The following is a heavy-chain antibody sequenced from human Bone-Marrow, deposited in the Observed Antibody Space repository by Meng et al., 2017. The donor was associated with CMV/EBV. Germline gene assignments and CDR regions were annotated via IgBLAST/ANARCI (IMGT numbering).Heavy chain of an antibody. D-gene: IGHD5-18*01. CDR1: GGTFSSYA. CDR3: ARSVEVTDYYYGMDV. Sequence: SVKVSCKASGGTFSSYAISWVRQAPGQGLEWMGGIIPILGIANYAQKFQGRVTITTDESTSTAYMELSSLRSEDTAVYYCARSVEVTDYYYGMDVWGQGTTVTVSS. V-gene: IGHV1-69*10. CDR2: IIPILGIA. J-gene: IGHJ6*02.